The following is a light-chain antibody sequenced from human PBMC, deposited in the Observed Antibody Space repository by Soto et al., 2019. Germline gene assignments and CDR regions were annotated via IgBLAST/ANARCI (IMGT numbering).Light chain of an antibody. J-gene: IGLJ2*01. Sequence: QSVLTQPPSASGTPEQRVTISCSGSSSNIGNNSVYWYQQLPGTAPKLLIYRNNQRPSGVPDRFSGSKSGTSASLAISGLRSEDEADYYCAAWDDSLSGVVFGGGTQLTVL. CDR2: RNN. CDR3: AAWDDSLSGVV. V-gene: IGLV1-47*01. CDR1: SSNIGNNS.